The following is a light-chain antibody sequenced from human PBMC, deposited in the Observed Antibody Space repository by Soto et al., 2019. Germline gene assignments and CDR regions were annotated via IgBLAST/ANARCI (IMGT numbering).Light chain of an antibody. CDR3: QQYGSSGT. V-gene: IGKV3-20*01. CDR1: QSVSNNY. J-gene: IGKJ1*01. CDR2: GAS. Sequence: EIVLTQSPGPLFLSPGEIATLSCRASQSVSNNYLAWYQQKPGQAPRLLIYGASNRATGIPDRFSGSGSGTDFTLTISRLEPEGFAVYYCQQYGSSGTFGQGTKVDIK.